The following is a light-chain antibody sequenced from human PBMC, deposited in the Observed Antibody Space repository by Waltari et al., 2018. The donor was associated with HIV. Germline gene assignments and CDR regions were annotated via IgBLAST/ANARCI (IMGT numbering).Light chain of an antibody. CDR2: LNSDGSH. CDR1: SGHSNYD. J-gene: IGLJ3*02. CDR3: QTWGTVIRV. V-gene: IGLV4-69*01. Sequence: QVVLTQSPSASASLGASVKLTCTLSSGHSNYDIAWHQLQPGKGPRYLMKLNSDGSHTKGAGIPDRFSASSSGSERYLTLSSLQSEDEADYYCQTWGTVIRVFGGGTKLTVL.